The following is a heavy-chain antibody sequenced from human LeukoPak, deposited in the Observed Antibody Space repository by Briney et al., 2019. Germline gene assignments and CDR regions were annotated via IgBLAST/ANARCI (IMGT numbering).Heavy chain of an antibody. J-gene: IGHJ4*02. Sequence: PGRSLRLSCAASGFTFSNYGMHWVRQAPGKGLEWVAIISYDGSNKYYADSVKGRFTISRDNSKNTLYLQMNSLRAEDTAVYYCAKDARVGYYYDSSGCDYWGQGTLVTVSS. CDR1: GFTFSNYG. CDR3: AKDARVGYYYDSSGCDY. CDR2: ISYDGSNK. D-gene: IGHD3-22*01. V-gene: IGHV3-30*18.